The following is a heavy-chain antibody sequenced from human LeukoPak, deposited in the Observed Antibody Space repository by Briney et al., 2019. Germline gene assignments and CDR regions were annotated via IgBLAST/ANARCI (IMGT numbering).Heavy chain of an antibody. J-gene: IGHJ2*01. D-gene: IGHD2-21*02. CDR3: ARGEPDCAGDCPYWYLDL. CDR2: IIGNGRST. CDR1: GFTFSRSA. V-gene: IGHV3-64*01. Sequence: GGGLRLSCAVTGFTFSRSAMHWVRQAPGKGLEYVSAIIGNGRSTYYANSVTGRFTISRDKSKNTVFLQMRSLRTEDMAVYYCARGEPDCAGDCPYWYLDLWGRGTLVTAS.